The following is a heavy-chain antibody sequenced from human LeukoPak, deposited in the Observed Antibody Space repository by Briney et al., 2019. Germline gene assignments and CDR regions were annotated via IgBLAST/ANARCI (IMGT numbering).Heavy chain of an antibody. J-gene: IGHJ4*02. CDR1: GFTFSSYA. Sequence: PGGSLRLSYAASGFTFSSYAMSWVRQAPGKGLEWVSGISGSGGNTYNTDSVRGRFTVSRDNSKNTVYLQMNSLRAEDTAVYYCARLAWLDRNFDYWGQGTLVTVSS. CDR3: ARLAWLDRNFDY. CDR2: ISGSGGNT. D-gene: IGHD6-19*01. V-gene: IGHV3-23*01.